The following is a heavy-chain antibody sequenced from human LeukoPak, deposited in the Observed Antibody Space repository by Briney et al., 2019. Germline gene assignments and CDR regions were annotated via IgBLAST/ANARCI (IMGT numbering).Heavy chain of an antibody. CDR1: GFTFDDYA. CDR2: ISWNSGSI. J-gene: IGHJ4*02. CDR3: AKDISPIAVAGHYFDY. D-gene: IGHD6-19*01. Sequence: GGSLRLSCAASGFTFDDYAMHWVRQAPGKGLEWVSGISWNSGSIGYADSVKGRFTISRDNAKNSLYLQMNSLRAEDTALYYCAKDISPIAVAGHYFDYWGQGTLVTVSS. V-gene: IGHV3-9*01.